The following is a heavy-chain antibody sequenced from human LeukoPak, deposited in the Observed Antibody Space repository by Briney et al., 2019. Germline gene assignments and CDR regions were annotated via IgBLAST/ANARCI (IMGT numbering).Heavy chain of an antibody. V-gene: IGHV4-30-4*01. CDR2: IYYSGST. CDR1: GGSISSGDYY. D-gene: IGHD2-2*01. CDR3: AREYQLHSYFDY. Sequence: PSETLSLTCTVSGGSISSGDYYWSWIRQPPGKGLEWIGYIYYSGSTYYNPSLKSRATISVDTSKNQFSLKLSSVTAADTAVYYCAREYQLHSYFDYWGQGTLVTVSS. J-gene: IGHJ4*02.